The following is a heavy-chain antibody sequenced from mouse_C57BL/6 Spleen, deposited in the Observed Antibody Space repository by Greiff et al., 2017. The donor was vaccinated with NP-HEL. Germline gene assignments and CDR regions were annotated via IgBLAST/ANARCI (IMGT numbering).Heavy chain of an antibody. Sequence: EVQLVESGGGLVQPKGSLKLSCAASGFSFNTYAMNWVRQAPGKGLEWVARIRSKSNNYATYYADSVKDRFTISRDDSESMLYLQMNNLKTEDTAMYYCVRQGALGYAMDYWGQGTSVTVSS. V-gene: IGHV10-1*01. CDR2: IRSKSNNYAT. J-gene: IGHJ4*01. CDR1: GFSFNTYA. D-gene: IGHD3-1*01. CDR3: VRQGALGYAMDY.